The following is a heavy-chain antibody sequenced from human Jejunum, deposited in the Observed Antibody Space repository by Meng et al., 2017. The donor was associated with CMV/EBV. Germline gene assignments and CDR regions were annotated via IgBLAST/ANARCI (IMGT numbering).Heavy chain of an antibody. CDR3: ARRGGYCSSPSCPGSFDM. J-gene: IGHJ3*02. V-gene: IGHV3-30*06. D-gene: IGHD2-2*01. Sequence: RYSMNWVRQAPGKGLEWVAVISYDGSNTYYADSVKGRLTISRDNSKNTLYLQMNSLRAEDSAVYYCARRGGYCSSPSCPGSFDMWGQGTRVTVSS. CDR2: ISYDGSNT. CDR1: RYS.